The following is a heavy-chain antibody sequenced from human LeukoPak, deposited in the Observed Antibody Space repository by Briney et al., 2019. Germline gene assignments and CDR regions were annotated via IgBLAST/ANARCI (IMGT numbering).Heavy chain of an antibody. CDR2: INLDGSEK. V-gene: IGHV3-7*01. CDR3: AKSIGCVGTRCYGVYYFDY. J-gene: IGHJ4*02. Sequence: GGSLRLSCAASGFTVTSSWMSWVRQAPGKGLEWVANINLDGSEKYHVDSVKGRFTISRDNGKNSLFLQLNSLRAEDTAVYYCAKSIGCVGTRCYGVYYFDYWGQGTLVTVSS. D-gene: IGHD2-2*01. CDR1: GFTVTSSW.